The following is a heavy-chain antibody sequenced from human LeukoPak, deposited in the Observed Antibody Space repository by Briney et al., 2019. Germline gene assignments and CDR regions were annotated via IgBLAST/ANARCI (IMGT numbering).Heavy chain of an antibody. CDR3: ARVSSALGYFDY. D-gene: IGHD3-22*01. CDR2: IYYSGST. CDR1: GGSISSYC. Sequence: PSETLSLTCTVSGGSISSYCWSWIRQPPGKGLEWIGYIYYSGSTNYNPSLKSRVTISVDTSKNQFSLKLSSVTAADTAVYYCARVSSALGYFDYWGQGTLVTVSS. J-gene: IGHJ4*02. V-gene: IGHV4-59*01.